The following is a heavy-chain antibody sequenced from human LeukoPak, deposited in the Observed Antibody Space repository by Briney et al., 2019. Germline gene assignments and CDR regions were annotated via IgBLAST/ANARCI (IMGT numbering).Heavy chain of an antibody. V-gene: IGHV1-2*02. J-gene: IGHJ4*02. Sequence: ASVKVSCKASGYTFTCPYIHWMRQAPGQGPEWMGWINPNSGGTKYAQKFQGRVTVTRDTSTSTAYMELSGLRTDDTATYYCARVEYCTKGVCINYDLGGQGTLVTVSA. D-gene: IGHD2-8*01. CDR2: INPNSGGT. CDR3: ARVEYCTKGVCINYDL. CDR1: GYTFTCPY.